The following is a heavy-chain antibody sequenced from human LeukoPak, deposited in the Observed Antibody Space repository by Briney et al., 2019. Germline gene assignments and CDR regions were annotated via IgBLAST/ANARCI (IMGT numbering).Heavy chain of an antibody. D-gene: IGHD3-22*01. J-gene: IGHJ4*02. V-gene: IGHV4-39*01. CDR1: GGSISSSSYY. CDR2: IYYGGST. CDR3: ATSLGDSSGYYRNPTFDY. Sequence: SETLSLTCTVSGGSISSSSYYWGWIRQPPGKGLEWIGSIYYGGSTYYNPSLKSRVTISVDTSKNQFSLKLSSVTAADTAVYYCATSLGDSSGYYRNPTFDYWGQGTLVTVSS.